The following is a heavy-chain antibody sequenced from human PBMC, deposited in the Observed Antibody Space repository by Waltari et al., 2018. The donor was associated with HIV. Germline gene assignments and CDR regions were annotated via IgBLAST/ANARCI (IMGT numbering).Heavy chain of an antibody. J-gene: IGHJ2*01. CDR3: ARRHATEGVLDL. CDR2: LNGYGTTN. CDR1: GFTFSNFW. Sequence: EVQLLESGGGLVQPGGSLRLSCAASGFTFSNFWVHWVRQVPGKGPVWISRLNGYGTTNLYADSVKGRFTISRDNTRDALYLQMNSLRAEDTAVYYCARRHATEGVLDLWGRGTLVTVSS. V-gene: IGHV3-74*01. D-gene: IGHD3-10*01.